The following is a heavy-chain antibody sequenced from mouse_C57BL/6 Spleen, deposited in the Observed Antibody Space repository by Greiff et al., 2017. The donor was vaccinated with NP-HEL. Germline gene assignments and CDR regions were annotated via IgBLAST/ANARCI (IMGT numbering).Heavy chain of an antibody. Sequence: QVQLQQPGAELVKPGASVKMSCKASGYTFTSYWITWVKQRPGQGLEWIGDIYPGSGSTNYNEKFKSKATLTVDTSSSTAYMQLSSLTSEASAVYYCARSSHYDCVPWFAYWGQGTLVTVS. CDR1: GYTFTSYW. J-gene: IGHJ3*01. D-gene: IGHD2-4*01. V-gene: IGHV1-55*01. CDR3: ARSSHYDCVPWFAY. CDR2: IYPGSGST.